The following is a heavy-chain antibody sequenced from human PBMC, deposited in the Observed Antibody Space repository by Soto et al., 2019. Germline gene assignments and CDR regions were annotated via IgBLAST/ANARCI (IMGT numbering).Heavy chain of an antibody. Sequence: QVQLQQWGAGLLKPSETLSLTCAVYGGSFSGYYWSWIRQPPGKGLEWIGEINHSGSTNYNPSLKSRVTISVDTSKNQFSLKLSSVPAADTAVYYCARGMIQRSPISYYYYMDVWGKGTTVTVSS. D-gene: IGHD3-16*01. V-gene: IGHV4-34*01. CDR2: INHSGST. J-gene: IGHJ6*03. CDR3: ARGMIQRSPISYYYYMDV. CDR1: GGSFSGYY.